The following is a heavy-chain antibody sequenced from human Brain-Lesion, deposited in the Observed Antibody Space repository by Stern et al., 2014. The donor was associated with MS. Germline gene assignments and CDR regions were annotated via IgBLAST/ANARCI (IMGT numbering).Heavy chain of an antibody. J-gene: IGHJ5*02. V-gene: IGHV4-39*01. CDR2: IYYSGNT. D-gene: IGHD2-15*01. CDR1: GGSVSSTSYA. Sequence: VQLVESGPGLVKPSETLSLTCTVAGGSVSSTSYAWAWIRQPPGKGLEWIGTIYYSGNTSYSPSLKSRLTISLDTSKNQFSLQLGFGTAADTAVYYCAGEEDIRYCSGGSCTGNWFDPWGQGTLVTVSS. CDR3: AGEEDIRYCSGGSCTGNWFDP.